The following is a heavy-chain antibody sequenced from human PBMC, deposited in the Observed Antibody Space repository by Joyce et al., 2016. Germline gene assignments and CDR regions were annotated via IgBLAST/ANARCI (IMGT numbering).Heavy chain of an antibody. V-gene: IGHV5-51*01. CDR1: GYSFTNYW. CDR3: ARHVASTAPFDP. D-gene: IGHD2-21*02. CDR2: IYPADSDT. Sequence: EVQLVQSGSEVKRPGESLKISCKGSGYSFTNYWIAWVRQFPGKGLELMGIIYPADSDTRYSPPFQGQVTLSADKSINTAYLQWNSLRASDTAIYFCARHVASTAPFDPWGQGTLVTVSS. J-gene: IGHJ5*02.